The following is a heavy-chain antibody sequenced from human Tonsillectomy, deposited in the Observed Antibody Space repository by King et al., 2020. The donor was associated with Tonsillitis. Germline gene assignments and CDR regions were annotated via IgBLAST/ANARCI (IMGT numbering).Heavy chain of an antibody. CDR3: ARSSEGYRSGWRDVSDY. CDR2: MNPNGGNT. V-gene: IGHV1-8*01. CDR1: GYTFTSYG. D-gene: IGHD6-19*01. J-gene: IGHJ4*02. Sequence: VQLVESGAEVKKPGASVRVSCKASGYTFTSYGVNWVRQATGQGLEWMGWMNPNGGNTDYAQKFQGRVTMTRNTSITTAYLELSSLRSEDTAVYYCARSSEGYRSGWRDVSDYWGQGTLVTVSS.